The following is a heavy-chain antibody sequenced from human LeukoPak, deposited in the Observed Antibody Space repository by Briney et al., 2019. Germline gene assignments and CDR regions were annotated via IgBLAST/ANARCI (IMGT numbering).Heavy chain of an antibody. V-gene: IGHV4-31*03. D-gene: IGHD6-19*01. CDR3: ARTSSGWFYYYYYGMDV. CDR2: IYYSGST. CDR1: GGSISSGGYY. J-gene: IGHJ6*02. Sequence: SETLSLTCTVSGGSISSGGYYWSWIRQHPGKGLEWIGYIYYSGSTYYNPSLKSRVTISVDTSKNQFSLKLSSVTAADTAVYYCARTSSGWFYYYYYGMDVWGQGTTVTVSS.